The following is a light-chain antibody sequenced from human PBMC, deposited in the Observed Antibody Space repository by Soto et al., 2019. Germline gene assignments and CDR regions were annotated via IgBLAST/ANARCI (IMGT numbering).Light chain of an antibody. CDR2: KAS. CDR3: QQYHSYLWT. Sequence: DIQMTQSPSSLSASVGDRVTITFRASQSISSYLNWYQQKPGKAPKLLIYKASSLESGVPSRFSGSGSGTEFTLTISSLQPDDFATYYCQQYHSYLWTFGQGTKVDIK. V-gene: IGKV1-5*03. CDR1: QSISSY. J-gene: IGKJ1*01.